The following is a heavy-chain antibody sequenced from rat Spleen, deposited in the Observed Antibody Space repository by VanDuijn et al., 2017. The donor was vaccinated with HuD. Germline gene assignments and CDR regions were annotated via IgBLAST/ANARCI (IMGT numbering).Heavy chain of an antibody. D-gene: IGHD1-11*01. Sequence: EVQLVESDGGLVQPGRSLKLSCAASGFTFSDYDMAWVRQAPTKGLEWIASISTGGDNTYYRDSVKGRFPIPRDESKKPQNLQMDSLRSEDTATYYCTRHGGLRNWFAYWGQGTLVTVSS. CDR3: TRHGGLRNWFAY. J-gene: IGHJ3*01. CDR2: ISTGGDNT. V-gene: IGHV5S13*01. CDR1: GFTFSDYD.